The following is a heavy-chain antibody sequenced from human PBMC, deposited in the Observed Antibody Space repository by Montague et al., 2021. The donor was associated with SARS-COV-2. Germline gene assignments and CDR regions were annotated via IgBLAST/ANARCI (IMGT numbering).Heavy chain of an antibody. CDR1: GDSVSSNSAT. J-gene: IGHJ6*02. CDR2: TYYRSKWYN. V-gene: IGHV6-1*01. Sequence: CAISGDSVSSNSATWNWVRQSPSRGLEWLGRTYYRSKWYNDYAVSVRGRVTINPDTSKNQFSLQLNSVTPEDTGIYYCTSGRERNYNDMDVWGQGTTVTVSS. D-gene: IGHD1-1*01. CDR3: TSGRERNYNDMDV.